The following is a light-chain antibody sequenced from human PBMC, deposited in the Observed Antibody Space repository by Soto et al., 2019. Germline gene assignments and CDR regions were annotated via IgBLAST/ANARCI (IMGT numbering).Light chain of an antibody. CDR2: GTS. V-gene: IGKV3-15*01. J-gene: IGKJ4*01. CDR1: QSVGNN. Sequence: EIVLTQSPATLSVSPGERATLSCRASQSVGNNFAWSQQKPGQAPRLLIFGTSTRATGVPARFSGSGSGTEFTLAISSLQSEDFAVYYCQQYGDWPLTVGGGAKVEIE. CDR3: QQYGDWPLT.